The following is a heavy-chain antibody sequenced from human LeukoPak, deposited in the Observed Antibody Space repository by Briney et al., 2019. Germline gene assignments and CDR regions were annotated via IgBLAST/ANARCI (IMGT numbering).Heavy chain of an antibody. D-gene: IGHD3-9*01. CDR3: ARDSYDILTGYYTD. J-gene: IGHJ4*02. CDR2: INPHSGGT. V-gene: IGHV1-2*02. Sequence: ASVKVSCKASGYTFTDYYMHWVRQAPGQGLEWMGWINPHSGGTDHAQKFQGRVTMTRDTSISTAYMELSRLRSDDTAVYYCARDSYDILTGYYTDWGQGTLVTVSS. CDR1: GYTFTDYY.